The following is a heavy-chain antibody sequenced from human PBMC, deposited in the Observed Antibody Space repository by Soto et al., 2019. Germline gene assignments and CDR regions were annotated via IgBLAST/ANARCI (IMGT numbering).Heavy chain of an antibody. Sequence: QVQLVQSGSEVKKPGSSVKVSCKASGGTFSDFTLSWLRQAPGRGLEWMGGIIPMIGATNNAQKLKGRLTITADKSPGTVYMELNSLRSDDTAVYYCARYWSAGTLYGAFDIWGQGTEVTVSP. J-gene: IGHJ3*02. V-gene: IGHV1-69*06. CDR3: ARYWSAGTLYGAFDI. D-gene: IGHD2-15*01. CDR2: IIPMIGAT. CDR1: GGTFSDFT.